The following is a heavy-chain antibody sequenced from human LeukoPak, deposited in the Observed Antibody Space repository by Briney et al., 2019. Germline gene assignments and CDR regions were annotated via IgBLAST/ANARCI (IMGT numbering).Heavy chain of an antibody. CDR3: AKDIGEVGATPYFDY. D-gene: IGHD1-26*01. V-gene: IGHV3-9*01. CDR1: GFTFGDYA. Sequence: GRSLRLSCAASGFTFGDYAMHWVRQAPGKGLEWVSGISWNRGSLGYADSVKGRFTNSRDNAKNSLYLQMNSLRAEDTALYYCAKDIGEVGATPYFDYWGQGTLVTVSS. CDR2: ISWNRGSL. J-gene: IGHJ4*02.